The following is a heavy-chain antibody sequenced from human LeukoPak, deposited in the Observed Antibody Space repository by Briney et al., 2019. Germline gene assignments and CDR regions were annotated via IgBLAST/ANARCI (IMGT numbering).Heavy chain of an antibody. J-gene: IGHJ3*02. CDR2: IYHSGST. CDR1: GVSVSAYY. CDR3: ARGRGRFDAFDI. V-gene: IGHV4-59*02. Sequence: SETLSLTCTVSGVSVSAYYWSWIRQFPGRGLEWIGYIYHSGSTNYNPSLKSRVTMSVDMSKNQFSLKLSSVTAADTAVYYCARGRGRFDAFDIWGQGTMVTVSS.